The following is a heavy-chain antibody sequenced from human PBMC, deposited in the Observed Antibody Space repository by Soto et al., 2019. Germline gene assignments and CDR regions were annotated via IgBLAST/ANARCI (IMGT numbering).Heavy chain of an antibody. CDR2: IWSDGTKK. Sequence: GGSLRLSCAASGFTFSTYGMHWVRQAPGKGLEWVAVIWSDGTKKYYADSVKGRFTISRDNSKNTLYLQMNSLRAEDTAVYYCARVYDSSGFSPQPSYFEYWAQGPLVP. CDR3: ARVYDSSGFSPQPSYFEY. D-gene: IGHD3-22*01. J-gene: IGHJ4*02. CDR1: GFTFSTYG. V-gene: IGHV3-33*01.